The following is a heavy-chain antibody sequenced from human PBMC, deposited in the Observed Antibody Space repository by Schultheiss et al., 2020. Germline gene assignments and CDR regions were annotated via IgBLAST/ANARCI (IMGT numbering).Heavy chain of an antibody. J-gene: IGHJ4*02. CDR3: AKLEQQAKAIDY. CDR1: GFTFSSYG. D-gene: IGHD6-13*01. Sequence: GESMKISCAASGFTFSSYGMHWVRQAPGKGLEWVGFIRSKAYGGTTEYAASVKGRFTISRDDSKSIAYLQMNSLKTEDTAVYYCAKLEQQAKAIDYWGQGTLVTVSS. V-gene: IGHV3-49*04. CDR2: IRSKAYGGTT.